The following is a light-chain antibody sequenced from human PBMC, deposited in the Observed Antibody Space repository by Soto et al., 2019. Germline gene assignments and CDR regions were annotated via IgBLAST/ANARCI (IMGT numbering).Light chain of an antibody. CDR3: LQALQTPPT. J-gene: IGKJ5*01. CDR2: LTS. CDR1: QSLLYSNGNNY. V-gene: IGKV2-28*01. Sequence: DIVMTQSPLSLPVTPGEPASISCRSSQSLLYSNGNNYLNWYLQKPGQSPQLLIYLTSYRDSGVPDRFSGSGSGTDFTLKISRVEAEDVGVYYCLQALQTPPTFGQGTRLEIK.